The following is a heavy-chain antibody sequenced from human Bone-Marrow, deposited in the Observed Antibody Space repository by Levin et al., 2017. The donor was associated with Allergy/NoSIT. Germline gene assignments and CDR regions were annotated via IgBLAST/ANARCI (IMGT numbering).Heavy chain of an antibody. V-gene: IGHV5-51*01. CDR3: VTTVTTLGLDY. Sequence: GESLKISCKASGYSFSNHWIGWVRQVPGKGLEWMAMIFPDDADTRYSPSFQGQVTISADKSITTAYLQWSSLKASDIAMYYCVTTVTTLGLDYWGQGTLVTVSS. CDR1: GYSFSNHW. J-gene: IGHJ4*02. CDR2: IFPDDADT. D-gene: IGHD4-11*01.